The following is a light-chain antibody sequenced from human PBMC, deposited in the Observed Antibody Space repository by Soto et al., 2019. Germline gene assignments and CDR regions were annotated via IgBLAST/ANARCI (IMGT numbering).Light chain of an antibody. Sequence: EVVLTQSPGTLSLSPGERATLSCRASQSVSNNYVAWYQQKPGQAPTLLIFGSSDRATDIPDRFSGSGSGTDFTLTISRLEPEDFAVYYCQQYGSSPPYTFGQGTKLEIK. CDR1: QSVSNNY. CDR2: GSS. V-gene: IGKV3-20*01. J-gene: IGKJ2*01. CDR3: QQYGSSPPYT.